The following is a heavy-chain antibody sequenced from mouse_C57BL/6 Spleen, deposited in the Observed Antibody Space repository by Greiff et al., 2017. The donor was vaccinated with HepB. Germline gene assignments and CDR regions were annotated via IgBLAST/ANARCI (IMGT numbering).Heavy chain of an antibody. J-gene: IGHJ4*01. CDR2: ISYDGSN. CDR3: VRHSPYYYAMDY. Sequence: EVKLVESGPGLVKPSQSLSLTCSVTGYSITSGYYWNWIRQFPGNKLEWMGYISYDGSNNYNPSLKNRISITRDTSKNQFFLKLNSVTTEDTAMYYCVRHSPYYYAMDYWGQGTSVTVSS. V-gene: IGHV3-6*01. D-gene: IGHD2-12*01. CDR1: GYSITSGYY.